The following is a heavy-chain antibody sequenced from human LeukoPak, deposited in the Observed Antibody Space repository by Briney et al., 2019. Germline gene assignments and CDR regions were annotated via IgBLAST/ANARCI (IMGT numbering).Heavy chain of an antibody. D-gene: IGHD3-9*01. CDR1: GFTFSSYS. V-gene: IGHV3-21*01. J-gene: IGHJ4*02. CDR2: ISSSSSYI. CDR3: ARDGSDGNFDWLPDY. Sequence: GGSLRLSCAASGFTFSSYSMNWVRQAPGKGLEWVSSISSSSSYIYYADSVKGRFTISRDNAKNSLYPQMNSLRAEDTAVYYCARDGSDGNFDWLPDYWGQGTLVTVSS.